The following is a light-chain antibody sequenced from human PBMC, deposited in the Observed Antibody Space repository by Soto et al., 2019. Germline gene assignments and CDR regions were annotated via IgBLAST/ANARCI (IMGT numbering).Light chain of an antibody. Sequence: DIQMTQSPSTLSASVGDTVTITCRASQSLSGWLAWFQQKPGKAPKLLISQTSHLERGVPSRFSGSGSETEFTLTISSLQPDDFASYYCQQYKSYSMTFGQGTRVEVK. J-gene: IGKJ1*01. CDR1: QSLSGW. CDR2: QTS. V-gene: IGKV1-5*03. CDR3: QQYKSYSMT.